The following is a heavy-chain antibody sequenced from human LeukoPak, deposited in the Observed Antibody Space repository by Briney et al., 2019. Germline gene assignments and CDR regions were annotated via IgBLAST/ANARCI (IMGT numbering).Heavy chain of an antibody. CDR1: GFTFSSYW. CDR3: AKAGIAVAGTHFDY. J-gene: IGHJ4*02. D-gene: IGHD6-19*01. CDR2: ISGSGGST. Sequence: SGGSLRLSCAASGFTFSSYWMHWVRQAPGKGLEWVSAISGSGGSTYYADSVKGRFTISRDNSKNTLYLQMNSLRAEDTAVYYCAKAGIAVAGTHFDYWGQGTLVTVSS. V-gene: IGHV3-23*01.